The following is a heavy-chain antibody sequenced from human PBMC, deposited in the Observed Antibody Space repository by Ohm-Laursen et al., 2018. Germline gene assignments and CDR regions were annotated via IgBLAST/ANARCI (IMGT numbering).Heavy chain of an antibody. V-gene: IGHV3-7*01. Sequence: SLRLPCTASGFSFSSYWMAWVRQTPGKGLEWVANINRDGGSESYVDSVQGRFTISRDNAKNLLYLQMNNLRAEDTAMYYCSRDYLSIWGQGTLVTVSS. CDR2: INRDGGSE. CDR1: GFSFSSYW. CDR3: SRDYLSI. D-gene: IGHD2/OR15-2a*01. J-gene: IGHJ3*01.